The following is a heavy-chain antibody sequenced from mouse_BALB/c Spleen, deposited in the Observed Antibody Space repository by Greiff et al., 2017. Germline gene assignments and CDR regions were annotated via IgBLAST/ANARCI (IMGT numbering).Heavy chain of an antibody. D-gene: IGHD1-1*01. V-gene: IGHV5-6-5*01. Sequence: EVQGVESGGGLVKPGGSLKLSCAASGFTFSSYAMSWVRQTPEKRLEWVASISSGGSTYYPDSVKGRFTISRDNARNILYLQMSSLRSEDTAMYYCARGPYYYGSSHWYFDVWGAGTTVTVSS. CDR2: ISSGGST. CDR3: ARGPYYYGSSHWYFDV. CDR1: GFTFSSYA. J-gene: IGHJ1*01.